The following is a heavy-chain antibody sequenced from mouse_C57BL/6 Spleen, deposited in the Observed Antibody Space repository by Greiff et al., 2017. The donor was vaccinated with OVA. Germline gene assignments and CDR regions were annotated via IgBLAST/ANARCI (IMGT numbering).Heavy chain of an antibody. CDR3: ARRSNNWYFDV. CDR1: GYSITSGYY. CDR2: ISYDGSN. J-gene: IGHJ1*03. Sequence: EVKLQESGPGLVKPSQSLSLTCSVTGYSITSGYYWNWIRQFPGNKLEWMGYISYDGSNNYNPSLKNRISITLDTSKNQFFLKLNSVTTDDTATYYCARRSNNWYFDVWGTGTTVTVSS. V-gene: IGHV3-6*01. D-gene: IGHD2-5*01.